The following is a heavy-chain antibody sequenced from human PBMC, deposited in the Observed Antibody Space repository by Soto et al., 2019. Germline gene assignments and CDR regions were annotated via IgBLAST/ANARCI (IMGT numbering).Heavy chain of an antibody. CDR3: ARVNAGGIAAGEGWGAFDI. V-gene: IGHV3-30-3*01. CDR1: GFTFSSYA. Sequence: QVQLVESGGGVVQPGRSLRLSCAASGFTFSSYAMHWVGQAPGKGLEWVAVISYDGSNKYYADSVKGRFTISRDNSKNTLYLQMNSLRAEDTAVYYCARVNAGGIAAGEGWGAFDIWGQGTMVTVSS. J-gene: IGHJ3*02. D-gene: IGHD6-13*01. CDR2: ISYDGSNK.